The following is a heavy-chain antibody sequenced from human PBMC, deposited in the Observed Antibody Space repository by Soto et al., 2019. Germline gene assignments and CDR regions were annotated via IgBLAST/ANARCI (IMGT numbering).Heavy chain of an antibody. V-gene: IGHV3-11*06. CDR2: ISSSSSYT. CDR1: RFTFSDYY. J-gene: IGHJ5*02. CDR3: VRVRGYCSSTSCYNNWFDP. Sequence: GGSLTLACAASRFTFSDYYMSWIRQPPGKGLEWVSYISSSSSYTNYADSVKGRFTIARDNAKNSLYLQMNSLRAEDTAVYYCVRVRGYCSSTSCYNNWFDPWGQGTLVTVSS. D-gene: IGHD2-2*01.